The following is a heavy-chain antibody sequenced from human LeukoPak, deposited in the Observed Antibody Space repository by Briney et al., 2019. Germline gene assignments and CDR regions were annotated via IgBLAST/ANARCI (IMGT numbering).Heavy chain of an antibody. CDR2: IYYSGST. J-gene: IGHJ6*02. Sequence: SETLSLTCTVSGGSISSYYWSWIRQPPGNGLEWIGYIYYSGSTNYNPSLKSRVTISVDTSKNQFSLKLSSVTAADTAVYYCARDRGIAARPGYYGMDVWGQGTTVTVSS. D-gene: IGHD6-6*01. CDR1: GGSISSYY. V-gene: IGHV4-59*01. CDR3: ARDRGIAARPGYYGMDV.